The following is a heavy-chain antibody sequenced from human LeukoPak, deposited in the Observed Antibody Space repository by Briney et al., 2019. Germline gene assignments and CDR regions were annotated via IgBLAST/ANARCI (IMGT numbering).Heavy chain of an antibody. D-gene: IGHD3-10*01. CDR2: INHSGST. Sequence: SETLSLTCAVYGGSFSGYYWSWIRQPPGKGLEWIGAINHSGSTNYNPSLKSRVTISVDTSKNQFSLKLSSVTAADTAVYYCARSEIWFGEFIFDYWGQGTLVTVSS. V-gene: IGHV4-34*01. J-gene: IGHJ4*02. CDR1: GGSFSGYY. CDR3: ARSEIWFGEFIFDY.